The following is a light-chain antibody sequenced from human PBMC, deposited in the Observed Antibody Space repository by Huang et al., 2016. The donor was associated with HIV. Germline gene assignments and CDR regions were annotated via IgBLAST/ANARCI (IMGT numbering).Light chain of an antibody. CDR1: QSVGSD. J-gene: IGKJ4*01. Sequence: EIVLTQSPGTLSVSPGETAPLSCRASQSVGSDLAWYQHKPGQAPRLLIYGASTRATGVPARFSGSGSGTEFTLSISSLQSEDFTLYYCQQYNNWPPLTFGGGTKVEIK. V-gene: IGKV3-15*01. CDR2: GAS. CDR3: QQYNNWPPLT.